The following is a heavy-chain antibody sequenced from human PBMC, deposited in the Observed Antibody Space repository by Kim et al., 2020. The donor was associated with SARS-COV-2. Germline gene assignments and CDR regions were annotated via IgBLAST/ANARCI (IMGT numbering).Heavy chain of an antibody. V-gene: IGHV1-2*06. Sequence: ASVKVSCKASGYTFTGYYMHWVRQAPGQGLEWMGRINPNSGGTNYAQKFQGRVTMTRDTSISTAYMELSRLRSDDTAVYYCARDMASYSSSSREPRDYWGQGTLVTVSS. CDR3: ARDMASYSSSSREPRDY. J-gene: IGHJ4*02. CDR2: INPNSGGT. D-gene: IGHD6-13*01. CDR1: GYTFTGYY.